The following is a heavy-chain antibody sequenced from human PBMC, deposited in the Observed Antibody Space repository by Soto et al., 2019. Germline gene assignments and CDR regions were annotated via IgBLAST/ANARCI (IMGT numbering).Heavy chain of an antibody. CDR2: IKSKTDGGTT. V-gene: IGHV3-15*01. D-gene: IGHD5-12*01. Sequence: GGSLRLSCAASGFTFSNAWMSWVRQAPGKGLGWVGRIKSKTDGGTTDYAAPVKGRFTISRDDSKNTLYLQMNSLKTEDTAVYYCTTGPSGYDYPPGDYWGQGTLVTVSS. J-gene: IGHJ4*02. CDR3: TTGPSGYDYPPGDY. CDR1: GFTFSNAW.